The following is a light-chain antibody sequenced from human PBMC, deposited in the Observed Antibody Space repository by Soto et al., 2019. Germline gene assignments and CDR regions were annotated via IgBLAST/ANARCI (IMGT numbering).Light chain of an antibody. CDR3: TSFAGSLKWV. CDR2: EVT. J-gene: IGLJ3*02. Sequence: QSALTQPPSASGSPGQSVTISCTGTSSDVGIYNYVSWYQQHPGKAPKLMIYEVTMRPSGIPDRFSGSKSGNTAFLTVSGLQAEDEADYYSTSFAGSLKWVFGGGTKLTVL. V-gene: IGLV2-8*01. CDR1: SSDVGIYNY.